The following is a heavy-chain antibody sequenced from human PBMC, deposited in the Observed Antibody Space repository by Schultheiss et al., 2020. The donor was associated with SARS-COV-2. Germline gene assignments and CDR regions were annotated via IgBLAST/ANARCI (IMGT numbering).Heavy chain of an antibody. CDR2: IKQDGSEK. J-gene: IGHJ4*02. Sequence: GGSLRLSCAASGFTFSSYWMSWVRQAPGKGLEWVANIKQDGSEKYYVDSVKGRFTISRDNARNSLYLQMDSLRADDTAVYYCASQLGAVPGTRDYWGQGTLVTVSS. D-gene: IGHD6-19*01. V-gene: IGHV3-7*03. CDR3: ASQLGAVPGTRDY. CDR1: GFTFSSYW.